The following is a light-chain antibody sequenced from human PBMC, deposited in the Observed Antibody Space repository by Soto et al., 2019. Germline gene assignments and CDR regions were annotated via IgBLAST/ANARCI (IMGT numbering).Light chain of an antibody. V-gene: IGKV3-11*01. Sequence: EIVLTQSPATLSLSPGYGATLSCRASQSVGSSLAWFQQKPGQAPRLLIYDASHRATGIPARFSGSGSGTDFTLSISSLEPEDFAVYYCQQRSNRLTFGQGTKVDIK. CDR2: DAS. CDR1: QSVGSS. CDR3: QQRSNRLT. J-gene: IGKJ1*01.